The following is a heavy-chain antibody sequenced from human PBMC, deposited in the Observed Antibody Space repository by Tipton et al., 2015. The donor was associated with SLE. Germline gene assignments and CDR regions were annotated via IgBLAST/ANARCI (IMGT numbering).Heavy chain of an antibody. CDR1: TYSISTGYY. J-gene: IGHJ4*02. D-gene: IGHD3-22*01. V-gene: IGHV4-38-2*02. CDR2: FYHSGDT. Sequence: TLSLTCTVSTYSISTGYYWGWVRQPPGKGLEWIGSFYHSGDTYYNPSLKSRVTISVDTSKNQFSLKLSSVTAADTAVYYCARGDDSSGYYIDYWGQGTLVTVSS. CDR3: ARGDDSSGYYIDY.